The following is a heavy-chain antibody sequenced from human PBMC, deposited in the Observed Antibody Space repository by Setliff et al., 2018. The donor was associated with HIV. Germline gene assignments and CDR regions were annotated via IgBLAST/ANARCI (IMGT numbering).Heavy chain of an antibody. V-gene: IGHV3-74*03. CDR2: INHDGSII. J-gene: IGHJ4*02. CDR1: GFNIEEYA. D-gene: IGHD7-27*01. Sequence: GGSLRLSCVGSGFNIEEYAMAWVRQVPGKGLMWVAAINHDGSIIKYADSVKGRFTISRDDAKNTVYLQMNSLRGDDTAVYYCATIPWGLFDYWGQGKLVTVSS. CDR3: ATIPWGLFDY.